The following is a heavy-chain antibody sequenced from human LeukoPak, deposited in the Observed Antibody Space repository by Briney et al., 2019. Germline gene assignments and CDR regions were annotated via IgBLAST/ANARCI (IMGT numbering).Heavy chain of an antibody. J-gene: IGHJ4*02. CDR2: ISGSGGST. D-gene: IGHD2-21*01. Sequence: PGGSLRLSCAVSGFTFSSYAVSWVRQAPGKGLEWVSAISGSGGSTYYADSVKGRFTISRDNSKNTLYLQMNSLRAEDTAVYYCARDPLGDSTYYFDYWGQGTLVTVSS. V-gene: IGHV3-23*01. CDR1: GFTFSSYA. CDR3: ARDPLGDSTYYFDY.